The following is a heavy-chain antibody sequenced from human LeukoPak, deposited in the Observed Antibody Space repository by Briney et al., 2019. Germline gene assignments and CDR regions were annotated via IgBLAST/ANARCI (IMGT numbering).Heavy chain of an antibody. CDR1: GGSVSNYY. V-gene: IGHV4-4*07. J-gene: IGHJ3*02. CDR2: IHTSGST. CDR3: ARMVGATRCDI. Sequence: SETLSLTCTVSGGSVSNYYWSWIRQPAGKGLEWIGRIHTSGSTNYDPSLKSRVTMSVDTSKSQFSLKLSSVTAADTAVYYCARMVGATRCDIWGQGQWSPSLQ. D-gene: IGHD1-26*01.